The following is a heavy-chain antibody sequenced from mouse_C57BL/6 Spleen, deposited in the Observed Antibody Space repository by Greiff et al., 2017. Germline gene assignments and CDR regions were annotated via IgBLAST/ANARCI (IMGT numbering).Heavy chain of an antibody. Sequence: LQPGAELVKPGASVKLSCKASGYTFTSYWMHWVKQRPGQGLEWIGMIHPNSGSTNYNEKFKSKATLTVDKSSSTAYMQLRSLTSEDSAVYYGAREDVGWYFDVWGTGTTVTVSS. CDR3: AREDVGWYFDV. D-gene: IGHD3-3*01. V-gene: IGHV1-64*01. CDR2: IHPNSGST. CDR1: GYTFTSYW. J-gene: IGHJ1*03.